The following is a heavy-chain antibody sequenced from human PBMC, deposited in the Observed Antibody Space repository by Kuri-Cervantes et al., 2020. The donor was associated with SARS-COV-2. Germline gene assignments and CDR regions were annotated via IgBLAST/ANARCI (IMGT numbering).Heavy chain of an antibody. D-gene: IGHD4-23*01. CDR3: ARDLGGSNYGGGDY. CDR2: IYYSGST. V-gene: IGHV4-39*07. CDR1: GGSASSSSYY. Sequence: SETLSLTCTVSGGSASSSSYYWGWIRQPPGKGLEWIGSIYYSGSTYYNPSLKSRVTISVDTSKNQFSLKLSSVTAADTAVYYCARDLGGSNYGGGDYWGQGTLVTVSS. J-gene: IGHJ4*02.